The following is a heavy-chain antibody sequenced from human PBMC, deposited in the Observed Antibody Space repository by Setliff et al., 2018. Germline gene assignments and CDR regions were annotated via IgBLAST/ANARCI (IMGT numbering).Heavy chain of an antibody. CDR2: IKQDGGEK. CDR3: AKETLYCSSTSCYFDYFDY. Sequence: GGSLRLSCAASGFTFSRYWMSWVRQAPGKGLEWVANIKQDGGEKYYVDSVKGRFTISRDNAKNSLYLQMNSLRAEDTAVYYCAKETLYCSSTSCYFDYFDYWGQGTLVTVSS. CDR1: GFTFSRYW. D-gene: IGHD2-2*01. J-gene: IGHJ4*02. V-gene: IGHV3-7*03.